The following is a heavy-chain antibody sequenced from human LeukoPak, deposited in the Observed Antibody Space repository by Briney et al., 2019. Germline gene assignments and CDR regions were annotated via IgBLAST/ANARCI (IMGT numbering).Heavy chain of an antibody. V-gene: IGHV4-39*07. D-gene: IGHD3-10*01. CDR3: ATTIRGRYGSGIADV. J-gene: IGHJ6*04. CDR1: GGSISSSSYY. CDR2: IYYSGST. Sequence: SETLSLTCTVSGGSISSSSYYWGWIRQPPGKGLEWIGSIYYSGSTYYNPSLKSRVTISVDTSKNQFSLKLSSVTAADTAVHYCATTIRGRYGSGIADVWGKGTTVTVSS.